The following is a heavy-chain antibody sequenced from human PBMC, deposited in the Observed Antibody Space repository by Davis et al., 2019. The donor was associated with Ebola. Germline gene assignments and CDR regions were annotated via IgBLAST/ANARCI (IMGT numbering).Heavy chain of an antibody. D-gene: IGHD5-18*01. CDR2: VRYDGSKK. Sequence: GESLKISCATSGFIFSSYVMSWVRQGPGKGLEWVAFVRYDGSKKHYADAVKGRFSISRDDSKNTLYLEMNNMIPEDTAVYYCAKDLGGYSYGYGDNWFDPWGQGTLVTVSS. J-gene: IGHJ5*02. V-gene: IGHV3-30*02. CDR3: AKDLGGYSYGYGDNWFDP. CDR1: GFIFSSYV.